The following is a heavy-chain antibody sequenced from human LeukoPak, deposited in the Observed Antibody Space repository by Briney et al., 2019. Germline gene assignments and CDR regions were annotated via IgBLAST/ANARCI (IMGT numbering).Heavy chain of an antibody. CDR1: GDTFTSYD. CDR2: MNPNSGNT. D-gene: IGHD3-16*02. Sequence: GASVKVSCKASGDTFTSYDINWVRQATGQGPEWMGWMNPNSGNTGYAQKFRGRVSITRNTSISTAYMELSSLVSEDTAVYYCARLGELSSDDYWGQGTLVTVSS. V-gene: IGHV1-8*03. J-gene: IGHJ4*02. CDR3: ARLGELSSDDY.